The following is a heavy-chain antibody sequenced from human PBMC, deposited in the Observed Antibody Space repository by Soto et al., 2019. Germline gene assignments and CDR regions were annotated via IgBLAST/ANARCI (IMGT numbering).Heavy chain of an antibody. CDR3: ARGTRLIQLWSNFDY. CDR2: IIPIFGTA. Sequence: SVKVSCKASGGTFSSYAISWVRQAPGQGLEWMGGIIPIFGTANYAQKFQGRVTITADESTSTAYMELSSLRSEDTAVYYCARGTRLIQLWSNFDYWGQGTLVTVSS. D-gene: IGHD5-18*01. V-gene: IGHV1-69*13. J-gene: IGHJ4*02. CDR1: GGTFSSYA.